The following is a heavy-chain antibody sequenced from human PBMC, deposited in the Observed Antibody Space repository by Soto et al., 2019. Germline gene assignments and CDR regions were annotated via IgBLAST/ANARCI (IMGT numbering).Heavy chain of an antibody. D-gene: IGHD3-22*01. V-gene: IGHV3-73*01. CDR2: IRSKANSYAT. J-gene: IGHJ5*02. CDR1: GFTFSGSA. Sequence: GGSLRLSCAASGFTFSGSAMHWVRQASGKGLEWVGRIRSKANSYATAYAASVKGRFTISRDDSKNTAYLQMNSLKTEDTAVYYCTIVVIGSGWFDPWGQGNLVTVSS. CDR3: TIVVIGSGWFDP.